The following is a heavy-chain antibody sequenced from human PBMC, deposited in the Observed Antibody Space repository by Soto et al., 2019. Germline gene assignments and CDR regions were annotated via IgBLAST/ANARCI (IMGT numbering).Heavy chain of an antibody. CDR2: INQSGGT. CDR1: DGSFSPSF. J-gene: IGHJ4*02. CDR3: AFSTMPRTRDLVY. V-gene: IGHV4-34*01. Sequence: QMQLQQWGAGLLKPSETLSLSCTFYDGSFSPSFCSWIRQPPGKGLEWIGEINQSGGTIYNPSLKSRVTISGDTSSNQFSLKLTSVTASDTAVYYCAFSTMPRTRDLVYWAQGTLVTVSS. D-gene: IGHD2-2*01.